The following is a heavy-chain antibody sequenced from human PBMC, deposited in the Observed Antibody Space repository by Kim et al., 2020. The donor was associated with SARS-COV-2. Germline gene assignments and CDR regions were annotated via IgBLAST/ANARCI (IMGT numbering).Heavy chain of an antibody. V-gene: IGHV1-2*02. Sequence: QKLQGGVTMTRDTSISTAYMELSRLRSDDTAVYYCARVPAAHYYYGMDVWGQGTTVTVSS. J-gene: IGHJ6*02. D-gene: IGHD6-13*01. CDR3: ARVPAAHYYYGMDV.